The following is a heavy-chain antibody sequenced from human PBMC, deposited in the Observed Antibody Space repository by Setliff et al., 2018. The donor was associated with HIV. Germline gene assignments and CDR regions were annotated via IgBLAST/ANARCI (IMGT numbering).Heavy chain of an antibody. CDR3: TGNLYYYASGVHFGVY. D-gene: IGHD3-10*01. V-gene: IGHV1-46*01. CDR2: INPKNRST. Sequence: GASVKVSCKASGYTFTTYHMHWLRQAPGQGLEWMGIINPKNRSTTYAQRFQDRVTMTSDTSTNTFYMELSSLKSEDTAVYYCTGNLYYYASGVHFGVYWGQGTPVTVSS. CDR1: GYTFTTYH. J-gene: IGHJ4*02.